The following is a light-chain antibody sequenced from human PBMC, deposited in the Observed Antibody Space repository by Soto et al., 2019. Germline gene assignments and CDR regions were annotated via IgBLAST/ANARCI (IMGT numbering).Light chain of an antibody. J-gene: IGKJ1*01. Sequence: EIVLTQSPDTLSLTPGEIATLSCGASQSVDSSYVAWYQQKPGLAPRLLMFDASSRANGIPDRFRGSGSGTGFTLTISSLEPEDFAVYYCQQYSSSLWTFGQGTKVDIK. CDR2: DAS. V-gene: IGKV3D-20*01. CDR1: QSVDSSY. CDR3: QQYSSSLWT.